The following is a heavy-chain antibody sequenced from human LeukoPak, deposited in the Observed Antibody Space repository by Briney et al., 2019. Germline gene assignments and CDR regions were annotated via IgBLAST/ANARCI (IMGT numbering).Heavy chain of an antibody. CDR2: ISSSSSTI. D-gene: IGHD2-8*02. CDR1: GFTFSSYS. J-gene: IGHJ4*02. Sequence: GGSLRLSCAASGFTFSSYSMNWARQAPGKGLEWVSYISSSSSTIYYADSVEGRFTISRDNAKNSLYLRMNSLRDEDTAVYYCARGGSILVVYEDHFDYWGQGTLVTVSS. V-gene: IGHV3-48*02. CDR3: ARGGSILVVYEDHFDY.